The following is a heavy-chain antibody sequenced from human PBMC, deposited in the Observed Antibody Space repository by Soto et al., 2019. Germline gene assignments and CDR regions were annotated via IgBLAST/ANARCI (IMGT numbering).Heavy chain of an antibody. CDR2: TSFDGSSG. J-gene: IGHJ4*02. CDR1: GFTFSSSG. CDR3: AKSPPAVAGYFDY. D-gene: IGHD6-19*01. Sequence: QVQLGESGGGVVQPGRSLRLSCAASGFTFSSSGMHWVRQDPGKGLEWVAVTSFDGSSGYYADSVRGRFTISRDNSNNTLYLQMNSLRSEDTAVYYCAKSPPAVAGYFDYWGQGTLVTVSS. V-gene: IGHV3-30*18.